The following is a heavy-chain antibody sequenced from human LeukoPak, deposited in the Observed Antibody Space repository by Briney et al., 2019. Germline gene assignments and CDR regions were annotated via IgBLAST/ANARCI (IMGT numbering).Heavy chain of an antibody. J-gene: IGHJ5*02. Sequence: ASVKVSCKASGYTFTGYYLHWVRQAPGQGLEWMGWINPNSGGTNYAQKFQGRVTMTRDTSTSTVYMELSSLRSEDTAVYYCARRAGLGSYYQFRMGWFDPWGQGTLVTVSS. CDR3: ARRAGLGSYYQFRMGWFDP. CDR1: GYTFTGYY. D-gene: IGHD3-10*01. V-gene: IGHV1-2*02. CDR2: INPNSGGT.